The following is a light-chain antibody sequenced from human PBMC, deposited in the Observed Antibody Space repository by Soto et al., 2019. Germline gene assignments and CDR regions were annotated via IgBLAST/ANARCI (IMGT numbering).Light chain of an antibody. CDR3: GTWDSSLSSAI. J-gene: IGLJ2*01. CDR1: RSNIANNY. CDR2: DNN. Sequence: QSVLTQPPSVSAAPGQKVTISCSGSRSNIANNYVSWYQQLPGTAHKLLIYDNNQRPSGIPDRFSGSKSGTSATLGITGLQTGDEADYYCGTWDSSLSSAIFGGGTKLTVL. V-gene: IGLV1-51*01.